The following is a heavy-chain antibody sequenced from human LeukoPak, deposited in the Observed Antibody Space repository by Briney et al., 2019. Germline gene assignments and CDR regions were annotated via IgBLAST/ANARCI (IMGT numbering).Heavy chain of an antibody. Sequence: GGSLRLSCAASGFFFRSYAMHWVRQAPGKGLEWVAVISYDGNNKYYADSVKGRFTISRDNSKNTLYLQMNSLRVEDTAVYYCARGGENWGQGTLVTVSS. CDR1: GFFFRSYA. CDR2: ISYDGNNK. V-gene: IGHV3-30*04. J-gene: IGHJ4*02. D-gene: IGHD3-16*01. CDR3: ARGGEN.